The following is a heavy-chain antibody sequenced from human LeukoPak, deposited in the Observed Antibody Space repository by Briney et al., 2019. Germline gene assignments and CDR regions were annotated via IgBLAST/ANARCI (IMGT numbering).Heavy chain of an antibody. CDR2: LYTSGST. CDR3: ARGGYDYIWGSYRYTGWFDP. CDR1: GGSISSGSYY. Sequence: PSQTLSLTCTVSGGSISSGSYYWNWIRQPAGKGLEWIGRLYTSGSTNYNPPLKSRVTISVDTSKNQFSLKLNSVTAADTAVYYCARGGYDYIWGSYRYTGWFDPWGQGTLVTVSS. V-gene: IGHV4-61*02. D-gene: IGHD3-16*02. J-gene: IGHJ5*02.